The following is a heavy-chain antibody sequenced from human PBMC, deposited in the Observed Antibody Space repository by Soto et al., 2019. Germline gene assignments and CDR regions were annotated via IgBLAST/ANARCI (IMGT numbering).Heavy chain of an antibody. J-gene: IGHJ4*02. CDR3: ARDLGSGYDSYYFDY. Sequence: NPSETLSLTCSVSGYLICSGYYWGWVRQTPGKGLEWLGSIDYSGRTYKNPSLKSRVSASVDLSKNQFSLNLRSVTAADTAVYFCARDLGSGYDSYYFDYWGQGTLVTVSS. CDR1: GYLICSGYY. V-gene: IGHV4-38-2*02. CDR2: IDYSGRT. D-gene: IGHD3-22*01.